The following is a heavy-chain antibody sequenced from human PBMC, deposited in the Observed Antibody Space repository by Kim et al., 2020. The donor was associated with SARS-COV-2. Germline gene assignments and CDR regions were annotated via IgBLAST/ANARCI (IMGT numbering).Heavy chain of an antibody. CDR1: VFSFSKDW. J-gene: IGHJ4*02. Sequence: GGSLRLSCAASVFSFSKDWLTWVRQAPGKGLEWVANIKPDGSTRNYLDSVKGRFTISRDNAKNSVYLQMNSLRVEDTAIYYCANNNDYTFAYWGQGTLVT. CDR2: IKPDGSTR. V-gene: IGHV3-7*03. D-gene: IGHD4-4*01. CDR3: ANNNDYTFAY.